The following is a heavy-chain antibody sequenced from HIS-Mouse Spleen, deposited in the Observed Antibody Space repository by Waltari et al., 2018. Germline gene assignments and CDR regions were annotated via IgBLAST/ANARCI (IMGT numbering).Heavy chain of an antibody. V-gene: IGHV3-21*01. CDR3: ARDRGQWLANDAFDI. J-gene: IGHJ3*02. Sequence: EVQLVESGGGLVKPGGSLRLSCAASGFTFSSYSMNWVRQAPGKGREWVSSISSISSYIYYADSVKGRFTISRDNAKTSLYLQMNSLRAEDTAVYYCARDRGQWLANDAFDIWGQGTMVTVSS. CDR1: GFTFSSYS. D-gene: IGHD6-19*01. CDR2: ISSISSYI.